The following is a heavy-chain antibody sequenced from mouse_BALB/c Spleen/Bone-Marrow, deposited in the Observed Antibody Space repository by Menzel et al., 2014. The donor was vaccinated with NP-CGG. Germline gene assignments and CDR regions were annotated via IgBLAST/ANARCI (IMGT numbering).Heavy chain of an antibody. CDR3: TRPKQLGHAYGFDY. D-gene: IGHD3-1*01. CDR1: GYTFTSYV. Sequence: EVQLQQSGPELVKPGASVKMSCKASGYTFTSYVMHWVKQKPGQGLEWIGYIHPYNDGTKYTEKFKRKATLTSDKSSSTAYMELSSLTSEDSAIYNCTRPKQLGHAYGFDYWGQGTPLTVSS. V-gene: IGHV1-14*01. CDR2: IHPYNDGT. J-gene: IGHJ2*01.